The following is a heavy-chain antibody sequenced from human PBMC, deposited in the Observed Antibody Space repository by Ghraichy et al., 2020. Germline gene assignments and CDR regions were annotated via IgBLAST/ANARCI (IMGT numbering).Heavy chain of an antibody. D-gene: IGHD5-24*01. CDR3: ARARDGYKPIAFDY. V-gene: IGHV4-59*01. CDR2: IYYSGST. J-gene: IGHJ4*02. Sequence: SETLSLTCTVSGGSISSYYWSWIRQPPGKGLEWIGYIYYSGSTNYNPSLKSRVTISVDTSKNQFSLKLSSVTAADTAVYYCARARDGYKPIAFDYWGQGTLVTVSS. CDR1: GGSISSYY.